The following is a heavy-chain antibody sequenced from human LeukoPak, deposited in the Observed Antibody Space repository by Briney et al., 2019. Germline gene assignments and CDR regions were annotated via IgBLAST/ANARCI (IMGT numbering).Heavy chain of an antibody. CDR3: ARDQEGFDY. CDR2: IYPRDGST. V-gene: IGHV1-46*01. Sequence: ASVKVSCKASGYTFTNDYLHWVRQAPGQGLEWMGMIYPRDGSTSYAQNFQGRVTVTRDTSTTTVHMELRGLRSEDTAVYYCARDQEGFDYWGQGTVVTVSS. J-gene: IGHJ4*02. CDR1: GYTFTNDY.